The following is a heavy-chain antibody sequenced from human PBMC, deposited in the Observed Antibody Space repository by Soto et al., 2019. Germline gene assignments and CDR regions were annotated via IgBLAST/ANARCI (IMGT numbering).Heavy chain of an antibody. Sequence: GESLKISCAASGFTFSSYAMSWVRQAPGKGLEWVSAISGSGGSTYYADSVKGRFTISRDNSKNTLYLQMNSLRAEDTAVYYCAKDVDYGDYTPVGDFDYWGQGTLVTVSS. D-gene: IGHD4-17*01. CDR3: AKDVDYGDYTPVGDFDY. V-gene: IGHV3-23*01. J-gene: IGHJ4*02. CDR1: GFTFSSYA. CDR2: ISGSGGST.